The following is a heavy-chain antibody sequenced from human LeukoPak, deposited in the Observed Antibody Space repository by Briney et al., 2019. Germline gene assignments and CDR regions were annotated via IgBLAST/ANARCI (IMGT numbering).Heavy chain of an antibody. V-gene: IGHV1-69*06. J-gene: IGHJ1*01. Sequence: ASVKVSCKASGGTFSSYAISWVRQAPGQGLEWMGRIIPIFGTANYTQKFQGRVTITADKSTSTAYMELSSLRSEDTAVYYCARGFKGSSSEYFQHWGQGTLVTVSS. CDR2: IIPIFGTA. CDR1: GGTFSSYA. CDR3: ARGFKGSSSEYFQH. D-gene: IGHD6-6*01.